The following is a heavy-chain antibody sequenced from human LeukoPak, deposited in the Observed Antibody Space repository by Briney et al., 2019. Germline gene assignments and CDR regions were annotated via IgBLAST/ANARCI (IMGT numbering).Heavy chain of an antibody. CDR1: GFTFSNAW. Sequence: KPGGSLRLSCAASGFTFSNAWMSWVRQAPGKGLEWVGRIKSKTDGGTTDYAAPVKGRFTISRDDSKNTLYLQMNSLKTEDTAVYYCSVVVPAATYYFDYWGQGTLVTVSS. V-gene: IGHV3-15*01. J-gene: IGHJ4*02. CDR3: SVVVPAATYYFDY. CDR2: IKSKTDGGTT. D-gene: IGHD2-2*01.